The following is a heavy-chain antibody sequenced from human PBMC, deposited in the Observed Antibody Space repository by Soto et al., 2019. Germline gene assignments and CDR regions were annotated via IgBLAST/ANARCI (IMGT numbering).Heavy chain of an antibody. V-gene: IGHV3-7*03. CDR1: GFIFSNRW. D-gene: IGHD6-13*01. CDR2: IKQDGSEK. J-gene: IGHJ4*02. CDR3: TTLSSTWPTGGDY. Sequence: PGGSLRLSCVASGFIFSNRWLSWVRQAPGKGLEWVANIKQDGSEKYYVDPVKGRFTISRDNAKNSLYLQMNSLRADDTAVYYCTTLSSTWPTGGDYWGQGTLVTVSS.